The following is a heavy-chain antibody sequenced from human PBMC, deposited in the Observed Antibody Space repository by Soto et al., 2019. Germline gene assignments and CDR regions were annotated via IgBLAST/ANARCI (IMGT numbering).Heavy chain of an antibody. CDR1: EFSLKTSGMC. Sequence: SGPTLVNPTQTLTLTCTLSEFSLKTSGMCVSFIRQPPGKPLEWLALIDWDDDKYYSPSLQARLTISTDTTKNQVVLRMTNMDPLDTGTYYCARLRRSGNNWFGGGFDYWGQGALVTVSS. J-gene: IGHJ4*02. D-gene: IGHD1-1*01. CDR2: IDWDDDK. CDR3: ARLRRSGNNWFGGGFDY. V-gene: IGHV2-70*12.